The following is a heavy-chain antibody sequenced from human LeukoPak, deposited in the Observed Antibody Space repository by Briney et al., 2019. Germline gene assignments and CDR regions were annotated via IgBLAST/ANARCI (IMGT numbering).Heavy chain of an antibody. CDR1: GFTFSSYA. J-gene: IGHJ3*02. V-gene: IGHV3-7*01. D-gene: IGHD3-10*01. Sequence: GGSLRLSCAASGFTFSSYAMSWVRQAPGKGLEWVANVKQDGSEKYYVDFVKGRFTTSRDNAKNSLYLQMDSLRAEDTAVYYCARGRLWAFDIWGQGTMVTVSS. CDR3: ARGRLWAFDI. CDR2: VKQDGSEK.